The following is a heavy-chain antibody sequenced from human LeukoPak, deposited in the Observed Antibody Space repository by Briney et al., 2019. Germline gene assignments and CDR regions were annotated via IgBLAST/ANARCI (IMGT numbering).Heavy chain of an antibody. CDR2: IYWNDDK. V-gene: IGHV2-5*01. CDR3: AHSSFGGPPSRPEYYYDSSGYSEGDYFDY. CDR1: GFSLSTSGVG. Sequence: SGPTLVKPTQTLTLTCTFSGFSLSTSGVGVVWIRQPPGKALEWLALIYWNDDKRYSPSLKSRLTITKDTSKNQVVLTMTNMDPVDIATYYCAHSSFGGPPSRPEYYYDSSGYSEGDYFDYWGQGTLVTVSS. J-gene: IGHJ4*02. D-gene: IGHD3-22*01.